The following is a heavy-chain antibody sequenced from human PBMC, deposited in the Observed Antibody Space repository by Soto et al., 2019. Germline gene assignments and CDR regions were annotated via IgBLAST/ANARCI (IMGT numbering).Heavy chain of an antibody. Sequence: GGSLRLSCASSGFTFISYWMSWVRQAPGKGLEWVTNIKQDGSEKYYVDSVKGRFTISRDNAKNSLYLQMNSLRAEDTAVYYCARVISSYVDIVATYGYWGQGTLVTVSS. CDR1: GFTFISYW. J-gene: IGHJ4*02. D-gene: IGHD5-12*01. CDR3: ARVISSYVDIVATYGY. CDR2: IKQDGSEK. V-gene: IGHV3-7*03.